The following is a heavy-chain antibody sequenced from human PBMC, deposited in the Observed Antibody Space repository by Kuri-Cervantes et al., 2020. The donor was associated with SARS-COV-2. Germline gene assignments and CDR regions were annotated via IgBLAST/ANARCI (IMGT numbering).Heavy chain of an antibody. D-gene: IGHD4-17*01. Sequence: GESLKISCAASGFTFSSYEMNWVRQAPGKGLEWVSYISSSGSTIYYADSVKGRFTISRDNAKNSLDLQMNSLSAEDTAVYYCARDRYGDYSFDYWGQGSLVTVSS. CDR2: ISSSGSTI. J-gene: IGHJ4*02. V-gene: IGHV3-48*03. CDR1: GFTFSSYE. CDR3: ARDRYGDYSFDY.